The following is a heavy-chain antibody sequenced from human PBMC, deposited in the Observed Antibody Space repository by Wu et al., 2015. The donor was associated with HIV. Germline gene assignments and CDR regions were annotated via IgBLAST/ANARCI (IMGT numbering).Heavy chain of an antibody. Sequence: VQLVQSGGEVKKPGASVKVACKSSGYIFTDYGIHWVRQAPGEGLEWMGWISAKTGNKIHLQKFEDRVSLTTDKLTNTAYMEVRNLKYDDTALYFCARDVVKIGGAILDLWGQGTLVTVSS. V-gene: IGHV1-18*01. J-gene: IGHJ5*02. D-gene: IGHD1-26*01. CDR2: ISAKTGNK. CDR3: ARDVVKIGGAILDL. CDR1: GYIFTDYG.